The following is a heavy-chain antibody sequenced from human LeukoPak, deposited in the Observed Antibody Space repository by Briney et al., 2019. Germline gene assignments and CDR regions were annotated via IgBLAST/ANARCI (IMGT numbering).Heavy chain of an antibody. CDR2: IRYGGSNK. CDR3: AKAIHSSSSGVVDY. CDR1: GFTFSNYA. Sequence: QPGGSLRLSCAASGFTFSNYAMHWVRQAPGKGLEWVTFIRYGGSNKYYAESVKGRFTISRDNSKNTLYLQMSSLRAEDTAVYYCAKAIHSSSSGVVDYWGQGTLVTVSS. D-gene: IGHD6-6*01. V-gene: IGHV3-30*02. J-gene: IGHJ4*02.